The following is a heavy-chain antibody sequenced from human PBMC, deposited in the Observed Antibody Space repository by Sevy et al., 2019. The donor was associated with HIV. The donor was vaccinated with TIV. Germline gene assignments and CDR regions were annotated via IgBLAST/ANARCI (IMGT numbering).Heavy chain of an antibody. V-gene: IGHV3-21*01. CDR1: GFTFSSYS. CDR3: ARDAPPPGYDFWSGYYYFDY. CDR2: ISSSSSYI. D-gene: IGHD3-3*01. Sequence: GGSLRLSCAASGFTFSSYSMNWVRQAPGKGLEWVSSISSSSSYIYYADSVKGRFTISRDNAKNSLYLQMNSLRAVDTAVYYCARDAPPPGYDFWSGYYYFDYWGQGTLVTVSS. J-gene: IGHJ4*02.